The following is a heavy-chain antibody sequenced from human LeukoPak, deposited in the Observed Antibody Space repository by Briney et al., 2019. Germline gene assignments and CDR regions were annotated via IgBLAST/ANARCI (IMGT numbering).Heavy chain of an antibody. CDR1: GYTFTSYG. V-gene: IGHV1-18*01. CDR3: ARDIYYDSSGYADY. D-gene: IGHD3-22*01. CDR2: ISAYNGNT. J-gene: IGHJ4*02. Sequence: ASVKVSCKASGYTFTSYGISWVRQAPGQGLEWMGWISAYNGNTNYAQKLQGRVTMTTDTSTSTAHMELRSLRSDDTAVYYCARDIYYDSSGYADYWGQGTLVTVSS.